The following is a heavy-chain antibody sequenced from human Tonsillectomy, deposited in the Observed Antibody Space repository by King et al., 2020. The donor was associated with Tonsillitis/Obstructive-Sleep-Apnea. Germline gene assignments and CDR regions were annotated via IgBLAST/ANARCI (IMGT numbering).Heavy chain of an antibody. Sequence: VQLQQWGAGLLKASETLSLTCAVYGGSFSGYYWSWIRQPPGKGREWIGEINHSGSTNYTPSPKSRVTIPVDTSKNQFYLKLTSVTAAYTAVYYCARGLTVTRSTDYWGQGTLVTVSS. CDR1: GGSFSGYY. CDR3: ARGLTVTRSTDY. V-gene: IGHV4-34*01. J-gene: IGHJ4*02. CDR2: INHSGST. D-gene: IGHD4-17*01.